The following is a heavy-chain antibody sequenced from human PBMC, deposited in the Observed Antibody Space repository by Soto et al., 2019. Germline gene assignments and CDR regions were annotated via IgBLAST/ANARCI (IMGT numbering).Heavy chain of an antibody. D-gene: IGHD2-15*01. CDR1: GFTVSSNY. Sequence: GGSLRLSCAASGFTVSSNYMIWVRQAPGKGLEWVSVIYSGGSTYYADSVKGRFTISRDNSKNTLYLQMNSLRAEDTAVYYCARVLVDYYYGMDVWGQGTTVTVSS. CDR3: ARVLVDYYYGMDV. V-gene: IGHV3-53*01. J-gene: IGHJ6*02. CDR2: IYSGGST.